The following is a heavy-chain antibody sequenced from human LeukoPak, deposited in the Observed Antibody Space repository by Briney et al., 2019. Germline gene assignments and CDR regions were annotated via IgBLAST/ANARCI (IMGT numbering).Heavy chain of an antibody. Sequence: SETLSLTCTVSGGSISRYYWRWIRPPPGKGLGWIAYNYYSGSTNYNPSLKSRVNVSVDTSKSQFSLRLSSVTAADTAVYYCAKDLRYCSSTTCYNDAFDIWGQGTMVTVSS. V-gene: IGHV4-59*13. CDR1: GGSISRYY. CDR3: AKDLRYCSSTTCYNDAFDI. D-gene: IGHD2-2*01. J-gene: IGHJ3*02. CDR2: NYYSGST.